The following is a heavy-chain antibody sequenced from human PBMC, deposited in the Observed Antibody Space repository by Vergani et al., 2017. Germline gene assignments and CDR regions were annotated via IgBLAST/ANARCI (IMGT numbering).Heavy chain of an antibody. CDR2: ISAYNGNT. Sequence: QVQLVQSGAEVKKPGASVKVSCKASGYTFSTYCISWVRQAPGQGLEWMVWISAYNGNTNYPEKFQGRLTMTTDTSTRTAYMELRSLRSDDTAVYYCARDLSENDTYRRSGYWGPGTVNTVSS. D-gene: IGHD6-25*01. CDR1: GYTFSTYC. CDR3: ARDLSENDTYRRSGY. V-gene: IGHV1-18*01. J-gene: IGHJ1*01.